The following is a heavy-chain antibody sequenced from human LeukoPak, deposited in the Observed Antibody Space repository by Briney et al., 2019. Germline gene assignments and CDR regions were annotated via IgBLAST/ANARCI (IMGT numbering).Heavy chain of an antibody. V-gene: IGHV4-59*11. CDR2: IYYSGST. J-gene: IGHJ6*02. CDR3: ARDQADGMDV. CDR1: RGSTHTYNHF. Sequence: SETLSLTCSVSRGSTHTYNHFWGWLRQSPGKGLEWIGYIYYSGSTNYNPSLKSRVTISVDTSKNQFSLKLSSVTAADTAVYYCARDQADGMDVWGQGTTVTVSS.